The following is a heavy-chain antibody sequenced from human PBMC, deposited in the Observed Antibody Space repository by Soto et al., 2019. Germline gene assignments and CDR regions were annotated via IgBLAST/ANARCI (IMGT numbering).Heavy chain of an antibody. J-gene: IGHJ6*03. CDR1: GGYISSSSYY. CDR3: ARFGSGTAYSLVGYYYYMDV. CDR2: IYYSGST. Sequence: PSETLSLTCTVSGGYISSSSYYWGWIRQPPGKGLEWIGSIYYSGSTYYNPSLKSRVTISVDTSKNQFSLKLSSVTAADTAVYYCARFGSGTAYSLVGYYYYMDVWGKGTTVTVSS. D-gene: IGHD2-15*01. V-gene: IGHV4-39*01.